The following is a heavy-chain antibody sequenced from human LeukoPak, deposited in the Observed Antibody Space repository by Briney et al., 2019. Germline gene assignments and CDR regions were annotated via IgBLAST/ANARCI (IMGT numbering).Heavy chain of an antibody. CDR1: GFTFSSYS. V-gene: IGHV3-21*04. CDR2: ISSSSSYI. CDR3: AKDQGVEMATIFYYYYGMDV. J-gene: IGHJ6*02. Sequence: PGGSLRLSCAASGFTFSSYSMNWVRQAPGKGLEWVSSISSSSSYIYYADSVKGRFTISRDNAKNSLYLQMNSLRAEDTAVYYCAKDQGVEMATIFYYYYGMDVWGQGTTVTVSS. D-gene: IGHD5-24*01.